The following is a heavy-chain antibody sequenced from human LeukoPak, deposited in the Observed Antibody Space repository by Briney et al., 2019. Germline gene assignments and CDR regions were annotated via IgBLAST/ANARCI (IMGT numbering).Heavy chain of an antibody. J-gene: IGHJ6*02. CDR2: IYYSGST. V-gene: IGHV4-39*01. Sequence: SETLSLTCTVSGGSISSSSYYWGWIRQPPGKGLEWIGSIYYSGSTYYNPSLKSRVTISVDTSKNQFSLKLSSVTAAATAVYYCARSLSTVTPPRFYYYYYGMDVWGQGTTVTVSS. CDR1: GGSISSSSYY. CDR3: ARSLSTVTPPRFYYYYYGMDV. D-gene: IGHD4-17*01.